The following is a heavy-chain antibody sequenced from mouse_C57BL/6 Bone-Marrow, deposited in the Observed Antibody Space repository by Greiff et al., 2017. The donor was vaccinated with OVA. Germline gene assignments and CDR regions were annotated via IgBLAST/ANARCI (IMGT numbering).Heavy chain of an antibody. J-gene: IGHJ2*01. CDR3: ARSRLRPDY. Sequence: QVQLKESGAELVRPGTSVKVSCKASGYAFTNYLIEWVKQRPGQGLEWIGVINPGSGGTNYNEKFKGKATLTADKSSSTAYMQLSSLTSEDSAVYFCARSRLRPDYGGQGTTLTGSS. CDR1: GYAFTNYL. D-gene: IGHD2-4*01. V-gene: IGHV1-54*01. CDR2: INPGSGGT.